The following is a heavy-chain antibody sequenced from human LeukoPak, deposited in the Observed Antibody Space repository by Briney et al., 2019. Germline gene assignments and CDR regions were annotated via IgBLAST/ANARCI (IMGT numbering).Heavy chain of an antibody. D-gene: IGHD4-11*01. CDR3: ATLYSNYPNWFDP. CDR2: IYPGDSDT. J-gene: IGHJ5*02. CDR1: GYSFTSYW. V-gene: IGHV5-51*01. Sequence: GESLKISCKGSGYSFTSYWIGWVRQMPGKGLEWMGIIYPGDSDTRYSPSFQGQVTISADKSIGTAYLQWSSLKASDTAMYYCATLYSNYPNWFDPWGQGTLVTVSS.